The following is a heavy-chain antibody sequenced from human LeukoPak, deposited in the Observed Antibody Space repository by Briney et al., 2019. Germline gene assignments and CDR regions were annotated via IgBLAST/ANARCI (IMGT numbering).Heavy chain of an antibody. Sequence: GGSLRLSCAASGFSFSTYHMNWVRQAPGKGLEWVSSISPGSTYTYYADSVKGRFTISRDNARNSLFLQMNSLRAEDTAIYYRARAYDITSSFDYWGQGTLVTVSS. CDR3: ARAYDITSSFDY. CDR1: GFSFSTYH. V-gene: IGHV3-21*01. D-gene: IGHD3-22*01. J-gene: IGHJ4*02. CDR2: ISPGSTYT.